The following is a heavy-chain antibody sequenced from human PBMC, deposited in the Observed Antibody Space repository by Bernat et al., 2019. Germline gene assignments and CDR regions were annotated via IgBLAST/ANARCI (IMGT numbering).Heavy chain of an antibody. CDR3: ASTACFGYNGYDVDY. D-gene: IGHD5-12*01. CDR1: GFTFSSYE. V-gene: IGHV3-48*03. J-gene: IGHJ4*02. Sequence: EVQLVESVGGLVQPGGSLRLSCAASGFTFSSYEMNWVRQAPGKGLEWVSYISGSGGIIHYADSVKGRFTISRDNAKNSLYLQMNSLRAEDTAVYYCASTACFGYNGYDVDYWGQGTLVTVSS. CDR2: ISGSGGII.